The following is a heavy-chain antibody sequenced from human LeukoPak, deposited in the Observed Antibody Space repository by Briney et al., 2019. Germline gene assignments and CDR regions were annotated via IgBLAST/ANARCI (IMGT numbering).Heavy chain of an antibody. D-gene: IGHD3-22*01. CDR1: GFTFSSYA. CDR3: AKSRPGYYDSSGDY. CDR2: ISGSGGST. V-gene: IGHV3-23*01. J-gene: IGHJ4*02. Sequence: GGSLRLSCAASGFTFSSYAMSWVRQAPGKGLEWGSAISGSGGSTYYADSVKGRFTISRDNSKNTLYLQMNSLRAEDTAVYYCAKSRPGYYDSSGDYWGQGTLVTVSS.